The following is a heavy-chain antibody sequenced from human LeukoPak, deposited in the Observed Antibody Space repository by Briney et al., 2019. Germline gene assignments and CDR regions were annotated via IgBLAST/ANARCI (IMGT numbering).Heavy chain of an antibody. J-gene: IGHJ6*02. D-gene: IGHD6-6*01. V-gene: IGHV4-34*01. CDR2: INHSGSS. Sequence: PSETLSLTCAVYGGSFSGYYWSWIRQPPGKGLEWIGEINHSGSSNYNPSLKSRVTISVDTSKNQFSLKLSSVTAADTAVYYCARMGCSSSSRYGMDVWGQGTTVTVSS. CDR3: ARMGCSSSSRYGMDV. CDR1: GGSFSGYY.